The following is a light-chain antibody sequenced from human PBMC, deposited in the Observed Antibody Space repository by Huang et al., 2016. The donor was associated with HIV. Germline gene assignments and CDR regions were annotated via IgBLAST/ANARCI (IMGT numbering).Light chain of an antibody. J-gene: IGKJ3*01. V-gene: IGKV2-28*01. Sequence: DIVMTLSPLSLPVTPGEPASISCKSSQSLLQNGYNYLDWYLQKPGQSPQLLIYLTSNRASGVPARCSGSGSGTDFTLDISRVEVEDVGVYYCMQTLQTPFTFGPGTKVDI. CDR3: MQTLQTPFT. CDR2: LTS. CDR1: QSLLQNGYNY.